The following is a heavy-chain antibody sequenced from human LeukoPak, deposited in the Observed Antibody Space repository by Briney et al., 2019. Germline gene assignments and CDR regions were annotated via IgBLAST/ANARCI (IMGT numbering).Heavy chain of an antibody. CDR1: GGSVSSGSYY. J-gene: IGHJ4*02. CDR2: IYYSGST. V-gene: IGHV4-61*01. Sequence: SETLSLTCTVSGGSVSSGSYYWSWIRQPPGKGLEWIGYIYYSGSTNYNPSLKSRVTISVDTSKNQFSLKLSSVTAADTAVYYCARGLIVGATEKYYFDYWGQGTLVTVSS. CDR3: ARGLIVGATEKYYFDY. D-gene: IGHD1-26*01.